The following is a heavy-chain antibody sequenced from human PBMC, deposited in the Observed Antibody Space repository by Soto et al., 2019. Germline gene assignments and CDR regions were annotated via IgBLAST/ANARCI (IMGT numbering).Heavy chain of an antibody. CDR3: GGTGFYCFDY. CDR2: IYHDGRS. Sequence: SETLSLTCTVSGGSITSNWWSWVRQPPGKGLEWIGEIYHDGRSTYNPSLKSRVTISLDKSTNQLSLHLTSVTAADTAVYYCGGTGFYCFDYWGQGTLVT. V-gene: IGHV4-4*02. CDR1: GGSITSNW. J-gene: IGHJ4*02. D-gene: IGHD3-9*01.